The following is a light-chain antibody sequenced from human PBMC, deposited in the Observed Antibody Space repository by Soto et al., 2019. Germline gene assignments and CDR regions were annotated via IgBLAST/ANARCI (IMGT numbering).Light chain of an antibody. CDR1: SSNIGAGYD. V-gene: IGLV1-40*01. CDR3: QSYDSSLSGYV. J-gene: IGLJ1*01. CDR2: ANN. Sequence: QAVVTQPPSVSGAPGQRVTISCTGNSSNIGAGYDVHWYQQLPGTPPKLLIYANNNRPSGVPDRFSGSKSGTSASLAITGLQAEDEADYYCQSYDSSLSGYVFGVGTKLTVL.